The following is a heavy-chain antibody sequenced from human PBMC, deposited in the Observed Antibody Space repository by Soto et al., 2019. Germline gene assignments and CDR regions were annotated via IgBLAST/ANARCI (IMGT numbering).Heavy chain of an antibody. J-gene: IGHJ4*02. Sequence: SETLYLTCTVSGGSISSYYWSWIRQPPGKGLEWIGYIYYSGSTNYNPSLKSRVTISVDTSKNQFSLKLSSVTAADTAVYYCAGRLLYYFDYWGQGTLVTVSS. CDR2: IYYSGST. V-gene: IGHV4-59*08. D-gene: IGHD2-15*01. CDR1: GGSISSYY. CDR3: AGRLLYYFDY.